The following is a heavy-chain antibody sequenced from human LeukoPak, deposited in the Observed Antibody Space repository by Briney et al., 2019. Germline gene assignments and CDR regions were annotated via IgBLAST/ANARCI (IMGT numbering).Heavy chain of an antibody. V-gene: IGHV3-9*01. J-gene: IGHJ4*02. D-gene: IGHD3-22*01. CDR2: ISWNSGSI. Sequence: PGRSLRLSCAASGFTFDDYAMHWVRQAPGKGLEWVSGISWNSGSIGYADSVKGRFTISRDNAKNSLYLQMNSLRAEDTALYYCAKDRADYYYDSSGAAFDYWGQGTLVTVSS. CDR1: GFTFDDYA. CDR3: AKDRADYYYDSSGAAFDY.